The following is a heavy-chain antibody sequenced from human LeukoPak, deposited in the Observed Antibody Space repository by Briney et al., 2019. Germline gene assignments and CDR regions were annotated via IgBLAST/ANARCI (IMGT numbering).Heavy chain of an antibody. CDR1: GFTFSSYA. CDR3: ARNRYYYGSGNYGVPNWFDP. J-gene: IGHJ5*02. CDR2: INSNGGST. D-gene: IGHD3-10*01. Sequence: PGGSLRLSCVASGFTFSSYAMHWVRQTPGKGLEYVSGINSNGGSTHYANSVKGRFTISRDNSKHTLYLQMGSLRTEDMAVYYCARNRYYYGSGNYGVPNWFDPWGQGTLVTVSS. V-gene: IGHV3-64*01.